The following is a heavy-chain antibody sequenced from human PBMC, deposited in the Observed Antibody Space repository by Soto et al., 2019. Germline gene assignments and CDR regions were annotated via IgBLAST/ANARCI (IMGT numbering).Heavy chain of an antibody. J-gene: IGHJ4*02. CDR3: GRVTQRGIGLRVTGRDDY. Sequence: QVQLQESGPGLVKPSQTLSLTCTVSGGSISSGDYYWSWIRQPPGKGLEWIGYIYYSGSTYYNPSLKRRFTISVATSKYRSSQKPGSGTAGGTVVYYCGRVTQRGIGLRVTGRDDYWGKETQVTVSS. CDR2: IYYSGST. D-gene: IGHD2-21*01. CDR1: GGSISSGDYY. V-gene: IGHV4-30-4*01.